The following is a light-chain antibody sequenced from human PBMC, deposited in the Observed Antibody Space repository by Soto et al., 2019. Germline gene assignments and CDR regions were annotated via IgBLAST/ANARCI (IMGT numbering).Light chain of an antibody. J-gene: IGKJ1*01. V-gene: IGKV3-20*01. CDR2: RAS. CDR3: QQYGRSPT. CDR1: QSVRDN. Sequence: EILLTQSPGALAVSPGEVATLSCRASQSVRDNLAWYQQKPGQAPRLLIYRASIRATGVPARFSGSGSGTEFTLTISSLEPEDFAVYYCQQYGRSPTFGQGTKVDI.